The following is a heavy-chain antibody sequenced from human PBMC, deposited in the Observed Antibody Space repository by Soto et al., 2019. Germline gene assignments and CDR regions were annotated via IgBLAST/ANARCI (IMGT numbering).Heavy chain of an antibody. D-gene: IGHD2-8*02. J-gene: IGHJ5*02. CDR3: ARSGGGYCTGGVCHANNWVDP. V-gene: IGHV1-3*04. CDR2: INTGNGNT. CDR1: GYTFTNYA. Sequence: GASVKVSCKTSGYTFTNYAIHWVRQAPGQRLEWMGWINTGNGNTRYSQKFQDRITITRDTSASTAYLELSSLRSEDTAVYYCARSGGGYCTGGVCHANNWVDPWGQGTLVTVS.